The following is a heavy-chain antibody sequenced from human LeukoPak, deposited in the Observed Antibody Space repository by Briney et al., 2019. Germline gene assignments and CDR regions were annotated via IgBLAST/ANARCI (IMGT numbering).Heavy chain of an antibody. V-gene: IGHV3-7*01. D-gene: IGHD1/OR15-1a*01. CDR1: GFTFSDYW. Sequence: GGSLRLSCAASGFTFSDYWMNWVRLAPGKGLKWVASIRQDGSEKSYVDSVKGRFTISRDNTWNSLYLQMNSLRAEDTAVYYCARDGTAPGLYFDLWGQGTLVTVSS. CDR3: ARDGTAPGLYFDL. J-gene: IGHJ4*01. CDR2: IRQDGSEK.